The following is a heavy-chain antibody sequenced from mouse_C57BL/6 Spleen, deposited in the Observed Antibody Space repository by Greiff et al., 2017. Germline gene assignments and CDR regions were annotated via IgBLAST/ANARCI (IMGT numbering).Heavy chain of an antibody. Sequence: QVHVKQPGAELVRPGSSVKLSCKASGYTFTSYWMHWVKQRPIQGLEWIGNIDPSDSETHYNQKFKDKATLTVDKSSSTAYMQLSSLTSEDSAVYYCARDYYGAYWGQGTLVTVSA. CDR1: GYTFTSYW. J-gene: IGHJ3*01. V-gene: IGHV1-52*01. CDR2: IDPSDSET. CDR3: ARDYYGAY. D-gene: IGHD1-1*01.